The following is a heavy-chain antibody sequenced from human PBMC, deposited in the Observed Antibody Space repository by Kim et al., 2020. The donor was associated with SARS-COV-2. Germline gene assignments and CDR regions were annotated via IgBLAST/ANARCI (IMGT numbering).Heavy chain of an antibody. CDR2: ISWNSGSL. V-gene: IGHV3-9*01. CDR3: AKGRRHYDNGGWYYMDV. J-gene: IGHJ6*03. D-gene: IGHD3-22*01. CDR1: GFTFGDYA. Sequence: GGSLRLSCAASGFTFGDYAMHWVRQAPGKGLEWVAGISWNSGSLDFAASVKGRFAISRDNARDSLYLQMNSLRPEDTALYYCAKGRRHYDNGGWYYMDVWGKGTTVTVSS.